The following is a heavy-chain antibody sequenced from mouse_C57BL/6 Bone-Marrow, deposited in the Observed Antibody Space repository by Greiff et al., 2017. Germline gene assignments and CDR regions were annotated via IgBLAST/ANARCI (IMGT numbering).Heavy chain of an antibody. Sequence: VQLQQPGAELVMPGASVKLSCKASGYTFTSYWMHWVKQRPGQGLEWIGEIDPSDSYTNYNQKFKGKSTLTVDKSSSPAYMQLSSLTSEDSAVYYCARDDDGYYGGYAMDYWGQGTSVTVSS. D-gene: IGHD2-3*01. CDR2: IDPSDSYT. J-gene: IGHJ4*01. V-gene: IGHV1-69*01. CDR1: GYTFTSYW. CDR3: ARDDDGYYGGYAMDY.